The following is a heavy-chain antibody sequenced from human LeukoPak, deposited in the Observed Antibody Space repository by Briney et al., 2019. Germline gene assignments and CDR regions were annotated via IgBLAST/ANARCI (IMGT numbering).Heavy chain of an antibody. Sequence: PSETLSLTCTVSGGSISSYYWSWLRQPPGKGLEWIGYIYYSGSTNYNPSLKSRVTISVDTSKNQFSLKLSSVTAADTAVYYCARQVTIFGVVISFMDVWGQGTTVTVSS. V-gene: IGHV4-59*08. CDR2: IYYSGST. D-gene: IGHD3-3*01. J-gene: IGHJ6*02. CDR1: GGSISSYY. CDR3: ARQVTIFGVVISFMDV.